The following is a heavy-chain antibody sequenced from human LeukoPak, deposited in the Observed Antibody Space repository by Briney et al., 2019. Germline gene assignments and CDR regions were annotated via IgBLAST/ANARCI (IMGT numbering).Heavy chain of an antibody. CDR2: INHSGST. J-gene: IGHJ4*02. CDR1: GASFSSYY. D-gene: IGHD3-22*01. CDR3: ARSGYYYDSSGYYLY. Sequence: SETLSLTCAMHGASFSSYYWSWIRQPPGKGLEWIGEINHSGSTNYNPSLKSRVTISVDTSKNQFSLKLSSVTAADTAVYYCARSGYYYDSSGYYLYWGQGTLVTVSS. V-gene: IGHV4-34*01.